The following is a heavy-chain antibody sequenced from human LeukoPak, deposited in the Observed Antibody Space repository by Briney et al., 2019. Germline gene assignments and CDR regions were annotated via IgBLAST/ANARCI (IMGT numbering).Heavy chain of an antibody. J-gene: IGHJ6*02. CDR1: GFTFSSYA. CDR2: ISGSGGST. Sequence: GGSLRLSCAASGFTFSSYAMSWVRQAPGKGLEWVSAISGSGGSTYYADSVKGRFTISRDNSKNTLYLQMNSLRAEDTAVFYCAKDGGRGYSDYVLGYYYYGMDVWGQGTTVTVSS. CDR3: AKDGGRGYSDYVLGYYYYGMDV. V-gene: IGHV3-23*01. D-gene: IGHD5-12*01.